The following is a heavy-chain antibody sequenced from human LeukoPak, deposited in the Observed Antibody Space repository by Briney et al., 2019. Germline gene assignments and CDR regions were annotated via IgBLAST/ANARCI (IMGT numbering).Heavy chain of an antibody. CDR3: ARGAWDDILTPFDY. CDR2: IYYSGST. CDR1: GGSINSYY. V-gene: IGHV4-59*01. Sequence: SETLSLTCTVSGGSINSYYWSWIRQPPGKGLEWIVYIYYSGSTNYNPSLKSRVTISVDTSKNQFSLKLSSVTAADTAVYYCARGAWDDILTPFDYWGQGTLVTVSS. D-gene: IGHD3-9*01. J-gene: IGHJ4*02.